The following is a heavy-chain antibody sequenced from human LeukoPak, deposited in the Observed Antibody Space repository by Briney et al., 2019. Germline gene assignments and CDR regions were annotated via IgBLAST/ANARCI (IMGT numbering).Heavy chain of an antibody. CDR2: FYYSGST. J-gene: IGHJ3*01. V-gene: IGHV4-61*01. CDR1: GGSVSSDNYS. CDR3: AREQYLAYDVFGF. D-gene: IGHD4-11*01. Sequence: PSETLSLTCTVSGGSVSSDNYSWSWIRQPPGKGLECIGYFYYSGSTNYNSSLKSRVTISVDTSKNQLSLKPSSVTAADTAVYYCAREQYLAYDVFGFWGQGTMVTVSS.